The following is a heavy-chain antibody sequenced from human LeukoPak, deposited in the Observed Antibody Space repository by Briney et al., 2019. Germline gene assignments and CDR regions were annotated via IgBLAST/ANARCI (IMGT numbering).Heavy chain of an antibody. Sequence: QPGRSLRLSCAASGFTFSSYAMHWVRQAPGKGLEWVAVISYDGSNKYYADSVKGRFTISRDNSKNTLYLQRNSLRAEDTAVYYCARGPRGTIFGVVTLYYFDYWGQGTLVTVSS. V-gene: IGHV3-30*04. J-gene: IGHJ4*02. CDR2: ISYDGSNK. CDR1: GFTFSSYA. CDR3: ARGPRGTIFGVVTLYYFDY. D-gene: IGHD3-3*01.